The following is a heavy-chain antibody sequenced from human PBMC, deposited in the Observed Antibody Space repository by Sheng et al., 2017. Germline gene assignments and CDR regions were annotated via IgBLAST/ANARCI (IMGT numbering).Heavy chain of an antibody. V-gene: IGHV3-30*02. CDR1: GFTFSSYG. CDR2: IRYDGSNK. Sequence: QVQLVESGGGVVQPGGSLRLSCAASGFTFSSYGMHWVRQAPGKGLEWVAFIRYDGSNKYYADSVKGRFTISRDNSKNTLYLQMNSLRAEDTAVYYCAKDPRWSYGSGSYYKSGYYFDYWGQGTLVTVSS. D-gene: IGHD3-10*01. CDR3: AKDPRWSYGSGSYYKSGYYFDY. J-gene: IGHJ4*02.